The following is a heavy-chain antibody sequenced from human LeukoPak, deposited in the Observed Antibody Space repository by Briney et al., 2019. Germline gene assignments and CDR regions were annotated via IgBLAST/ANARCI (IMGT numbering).Heavy chain of an antibody. CDR1: GGSISSSSYY. CDR2: IYYSGST. CDR3: ARHLRDGYSLEYFQH. D-gene: IGHD5-24*01. Sequence: SETLSLTCTVSGGSISSSSYYGGWIRQPPGKWLEWIGSIYYSGSTYYNPSLKSRVTISVDTSKNQFSLKLSSVTAADTAVYYCARHLRDGYSLEYFQHWGQGTLVTVSS. J-gene: IGHJ1*01. V-gene: IGHV4-39*01.